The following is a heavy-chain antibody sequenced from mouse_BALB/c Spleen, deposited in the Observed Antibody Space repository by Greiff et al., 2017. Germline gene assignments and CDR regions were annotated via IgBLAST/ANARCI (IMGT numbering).Heavy chain of an antibody. D-gene: IGHD1-1*01. CDR3: ARGTYYGSSYGFAY. V-gene: IGHV3-6*02. CDR2: ISYDGSN. CDR1: GYSITSGSY. Sequence: EVKLMESGPGLVKPSQSLSLTCSVTGYSITSGSYWPWIRQFPGNKLEWMGYISYDGSNNYNPSLKNRISITRDTSKNQFFLKLNSVTTEDTATYYCARGTYYGSSYGFAYWGQGTLVTVSA. J-gene: IGHJ3*01.